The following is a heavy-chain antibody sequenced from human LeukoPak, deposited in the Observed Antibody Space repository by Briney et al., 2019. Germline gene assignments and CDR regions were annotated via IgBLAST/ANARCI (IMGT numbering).Heavy chain of an antibody. V-gene: IGHV1-46*01. CDR3: ARVRGDILTGYTLNWFDP. D-gene: IGHD3-9*01. CDR2: INPSGGST. CDR1: GYTFTSYY. J-gene: IGHJ5*02. Sequence: ASVKVSCKASGYTFTSYYMHWVRQAPGQGLEWMGIINPSGGSTSYAQKFQGRVTMTRDMSTSTVYMELSSLRSEDTAVYYCARVRGDILTGYTLNWFDPWGQGTLVTVSS.